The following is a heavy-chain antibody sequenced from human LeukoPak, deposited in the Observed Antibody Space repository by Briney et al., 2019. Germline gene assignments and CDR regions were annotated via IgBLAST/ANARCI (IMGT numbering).Heavy chain of an antibody. CDR3: TTYGSGRKFDY. CDR1: GFSFSDAW. J-gene: IGHJ4*02. Sequence: PGGSLRLSCAASGFSFSDAWMSWVRQIPGKGLEWVGRIESKTDGWTTDYAAPVKGRFTIPRDDSTNTVYLQMNSLKSEDTAVYYCTTYGSGRKFDYWGQGTLVTVSS. CDR2: IESKTDGWTT. V-gene: IGHV3-15*04. D-gene: IGHD3-10*01.